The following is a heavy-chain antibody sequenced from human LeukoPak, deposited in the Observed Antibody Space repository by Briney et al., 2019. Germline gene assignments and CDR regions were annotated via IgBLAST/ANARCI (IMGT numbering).Heavy chain of an antibody. CDR2: IYHSGST. CDR1: GGSISSGGYY. CDR3: ARTFPTHSYGFDI. V-gene: IGHV4-30-2*01. J-gene: IGHJ3*02. Sequence: PSQTLSLTCTVSGGSISSGGYYWSWIRQPPGKGLEWIGYIYHSGSTYYNPSLKSRVTISVDRSKNQFSLKLSSVTAADTAVYYCARTFPTHSYGFDIWGQGTMVTVSS.